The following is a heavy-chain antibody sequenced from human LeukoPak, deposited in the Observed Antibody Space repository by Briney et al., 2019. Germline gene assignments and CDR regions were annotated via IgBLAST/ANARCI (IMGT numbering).Heavy chain of an antibody. CDR1: GFTFSDYY. D-gene: IGHD3-22*01. CDR2: ISSSGSTI. CDR3: ARDPGYWHYYDSSGPEGYFDY. J-gene: IGHJ4*02. Sequence: PGGSLRLSCAASGFTFSDYYMSWIRQAPGKGLEWVSYISSSGSTIYYADSVKGRFTISRDNAKNSLYLQMNSLRGADTAVYYCARDPGYWHYYDSSGPEGYFDYWGQGTLVTVSS. V-gene: IGHV3-11*04.